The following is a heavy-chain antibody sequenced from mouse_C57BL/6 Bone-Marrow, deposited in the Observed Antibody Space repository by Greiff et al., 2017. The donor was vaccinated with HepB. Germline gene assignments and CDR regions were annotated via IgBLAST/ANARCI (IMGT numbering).Heavy chain of an antibody. CDR2: IHPNSGST. V-gene: IGHV1-64*01. Sequence: QVQLQQPGAELVKPGASVKLSCKASGYTFTSYWMHWVKQRPGQGLEWIGMIHPNSGSTNYNEKFKSKATLTVDKSSSTAYMQLSSLTSEDYAVYYCAREGDYYYGSSYGGYWYFDVWGTGTTVTVSS. CDR1: GYTFTSYW. D-gene: IGHD1-1*01. CDR3: AREGDYYYGSSYGGYWYFDV. J-gene: IGHJ1*03.